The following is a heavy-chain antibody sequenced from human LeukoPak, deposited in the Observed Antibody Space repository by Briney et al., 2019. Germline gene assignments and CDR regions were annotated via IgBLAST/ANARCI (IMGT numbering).Heavy chain of an antibody. Sequence: SETLSLTCTVSGDSISSYYWSWLRQPAGKGLEWIGHIYTSGSTNYNPSLRSRVSISVDKSKNQFSLKLSSVTAADTAVYYCARGDTTVTTSIFTFDFWGQGTMVTVSS. D-gene: IGHD4-17*01. CDR2: IYTSGST. CDR1: GDSISSYY. CDR3: ARGDTTVTTSIFTFDF. V-gene: IGHV4-4*07. J-gene: IGHJ3*01.